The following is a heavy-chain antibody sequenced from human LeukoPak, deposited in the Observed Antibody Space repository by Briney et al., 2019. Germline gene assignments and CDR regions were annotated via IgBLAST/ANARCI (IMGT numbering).Heavy chain of an antibody. J-gene: IGHJ5*02. V-gene: IGHV1-18*01. CDR1: GYTFTSYG. D-gene: IGHD2-15*01. CDR3: ARDQVVVVAATVIPNWFDP. CDR2: ISAYNGNT. Sequence: ASVKVSCNASGYTFTSYGISWVRQAPGQGLEWMGWISAYNGNTNYAQKLQGRVTMTTDTSTSTAYMELRSLRSDDTAVYYCARDQVVVVAATVIPNWFDPWGQGTLVTVSS.